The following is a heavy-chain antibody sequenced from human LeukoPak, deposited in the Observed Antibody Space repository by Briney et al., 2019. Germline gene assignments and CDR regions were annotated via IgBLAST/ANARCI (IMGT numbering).Heavy chain of an antibody. CDR3: AGLVGRYSSGLYYYYFDY. CDR2: IYYSGST. D-gene: IGHD3-22*01. J-gene: IGHJ4*02. Sequence: PSETLTLTCTVSGGSISSGGYYWSWIRQHPGKGLEWIGYIYYSGSTYYNPSLKSRVTISVDTSKNQFSLKLSSVTAADTAVYYCAGLVGRYSSGLYYYYFDYWGQGTLVTVSS. CDR1: GGSISSGGYY. V-gene: IGHV4-31*03.